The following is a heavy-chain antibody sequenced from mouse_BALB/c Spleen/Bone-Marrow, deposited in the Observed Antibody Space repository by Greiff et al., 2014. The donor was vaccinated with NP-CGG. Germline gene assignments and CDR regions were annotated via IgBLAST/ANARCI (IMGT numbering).Heavy chain of an antibody. J-gene: IGHJ1*01. CDR3: ARYRRYYGYWYFDV. CDR1: GFNIKDTY. D-gene: IGHD1-1*01. V-gene: IGHV14-3*02. CDR2: IDPANGNT. Sequence: EVQLQQSGAELVKPGASVKLSCTASGFNIKDTYMHWVKQRPEQGLEWIGRIDPANGNTKYDPKFQGKATITADTSSNTAYLQLSSLTSEDTAVYYCARYRRYYGYWYFDVWGAGTTVTVSS.